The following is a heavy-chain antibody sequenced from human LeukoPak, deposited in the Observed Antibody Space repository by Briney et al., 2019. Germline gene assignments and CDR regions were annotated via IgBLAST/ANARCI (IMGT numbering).Heavy chain of an antibody. V-gene: IGHV3-30-3*01. J-gene: IGHJ4*02. CDR3: AREDCSSTSCLTFDY. CDR2: ISYDGSNK. D-gene: IGHD2-2*01. CDR1: GFTFSSYA. Sequence: GRSLRLSCAASGFTFSSYAMHWVRQAPGKGLEWVAVISYDGSNKYYADSVKGRFTISRDNSKNTLYLQMNSLRAEDTAAYYCAREDCSSTSCLTFDYWGQGTLVTVSS.